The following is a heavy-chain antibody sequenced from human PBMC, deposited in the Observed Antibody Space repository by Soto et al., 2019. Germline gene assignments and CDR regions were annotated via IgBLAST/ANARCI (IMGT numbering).Heavy chain of an antibody. CDR3: ALSGEALAFDY. V-gene: IGHV2-5*02. CDR1: GFSLSTSGVG. D-gene: IGHD3-10*02. J-gene: IGHJ4*02. CDR2: IYWDDDK. Sequence: QITLKESGPTLVKPTQTLTLTCTFSGFSLSTSGVGVGWIRQPPGKALEWLALIYWDDDKRYSPSLKSRLTIPKDPSKNPVGLNIAKLGPFDTATYFFALSGEALAFDYWGQGTLVTVSS.